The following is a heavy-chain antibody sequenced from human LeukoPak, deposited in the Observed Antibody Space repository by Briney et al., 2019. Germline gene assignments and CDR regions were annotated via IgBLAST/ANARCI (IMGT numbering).Heavy chain of an antibody. CDR3: ARDPWHWLGPPLDF. CDR2: IHTSGNT. V-gene: IGHV4-4*07. Sequence: SETLSLTCTVSGGSISNYYLSWIRQPDGKGLEWIGRIHTSGNTDYNPSLKSRVTMSLDTSMNQFSLRLNSMTAADTAVYYCARDPWHWLGPPLDFWGQGTLVTVSS. D-gene: IGHD6-19*01. J-gene: IGHJ4*02. CDR1: GGSISNYY.